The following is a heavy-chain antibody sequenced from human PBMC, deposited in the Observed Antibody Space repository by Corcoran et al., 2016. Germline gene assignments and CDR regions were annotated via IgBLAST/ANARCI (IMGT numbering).Heavy chain of an antibody. J-gene: IGHJ3*02. CDR1: GYSFTNYW. D-gene: IGHD2-8*01. CDR2: IWPGDSDT. CDR3: ARGNGAVPAFDI. Sequence: VQLVQSGAEVKKPGESLKISCKGSGYSFTNYWIGWVRQMPGNGLEWMGVIWPGDSDTRYSPSFQGQVTISADNAISAAYLQWSSLKTSHTAIYYWARGNGAVPAFDIWCQGTMVTVSS. V-gene: IGHV5-51*01.